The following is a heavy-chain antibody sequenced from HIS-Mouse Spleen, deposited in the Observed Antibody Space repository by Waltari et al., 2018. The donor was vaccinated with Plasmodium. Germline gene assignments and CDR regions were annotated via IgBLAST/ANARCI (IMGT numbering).Heavy chain of an antibody. CDR3: ARGESATTGVYYFDY. V-gene: IGHV4-34*01. CDR1: GGSFSGYY. CDR2: INHSGST. Sequence: QVQLQQWGAGLLKPSETLSLTCAVYGGSFSGYYWSWLRQPPGKGLEWIGEINHSGSTNYNPSLKSRVTISVDTSKNQFSLKLSSVTAADTAVYYCARGESATTGVYYFDYWGQGTLVTVSS. J-gene: IGHJ4*02. D-gene: IGHD5-12*01.